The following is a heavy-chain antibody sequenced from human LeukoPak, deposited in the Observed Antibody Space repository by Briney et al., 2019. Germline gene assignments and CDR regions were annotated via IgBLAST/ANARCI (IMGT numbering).Heavy chain of an antibody. CDR3: ARSYRYGFDY. CDR1: GFTFSSYA. Sequence: HAGGSLRLSCAASGFTFSSYAMHWVRQAPGKGLEWVATVSYDGSNKYYADSVKGRFTISRDNSKNTLDLQMNSLRAEDTAVYYCARSYRYGFDYWGQGTLDTVSS. D-gene: IGHD5-18*01. V-gene: IGHV3-30*04. J-gene: IGHJ4*02. CDR2: VSYDGSNK.